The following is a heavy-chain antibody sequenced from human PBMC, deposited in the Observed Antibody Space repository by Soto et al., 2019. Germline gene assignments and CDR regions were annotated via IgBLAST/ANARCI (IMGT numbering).Heavy chain of an antibody. D-gene: IGHD4-17*01. CDR1: GGTFSSYS. Sequence: QVQLVQSGAEVKKPGSSVKVSCKASGGTFSSYSFNWVRQAPGQGLEWMGSTVPMLALTNYAQKFQGRVTITADKSTSTAYMELSSLRSEYTAVYYCARQGDYMGFDIWGQGTMVTVSS. V-gene: IGHV1-69*02. CDR2: TVPMLALT. CDR3: ARQGDYMGFDI. J-gene: IGHJ3*02.